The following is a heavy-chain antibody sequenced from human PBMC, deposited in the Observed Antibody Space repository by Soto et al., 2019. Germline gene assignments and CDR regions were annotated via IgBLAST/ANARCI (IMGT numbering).Heavy chain of an antibody. CDR1: GFTFSSYA. V-gene: IGHV3-23*01. CDR3: AKDKIAVAGNLPYDAFDI. J-gene: IGHJ3*02. CDR2: ISGSGGST. D-gene: IGHD6-19*01. Sequence: GGSLRLSCAASGFTFSSYAMSWVRQAPGKGLEWVSAISGSGGSTYYADSVKGRFTISRDNSKNTLYLQMNSLRAEDTAVYYCAKDKIAVAGNLPYDAFDIWGQGTMVTVSS.